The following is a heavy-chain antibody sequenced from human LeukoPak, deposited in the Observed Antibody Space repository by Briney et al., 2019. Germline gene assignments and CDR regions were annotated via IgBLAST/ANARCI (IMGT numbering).Heavy chain of an antibody. J-gene: IGHJ4*02. Sequence: PAGGSLRLSCAASGFTVSSNYMSWVRQAPGKGLEWVSALYSDGTTYYADSVKGRFTISRDHSKNTLYLQMSSLRAEYTAVYYCARAPTTVTTFDCWGQGTLVTVSS. V-gene: IGHV3-66*01. CDR3: ARAPTTVTTFDC. D-gene: IGHD4-11*01. CDR2: LYSDGTT. CDR1: GFTVSSNY.